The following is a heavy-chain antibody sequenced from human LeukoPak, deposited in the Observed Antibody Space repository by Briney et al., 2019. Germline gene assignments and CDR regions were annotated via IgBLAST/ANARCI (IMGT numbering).Heavy chain of an antibody. D-gene: IGHD3-22*01. V-gene: IGHV1-2*02. Sequence: ASVKVSCKASGYTFTGYYMHWVRQAPGQGLEWMGWINPNSGGTNYAQKFQGRVTMTRDTSTSTAYMELSRLRSDDTAVYYCARSSPDYYDRGYFDYWGQGTLVTVSS. CDR3: ARSSPDYYDRGYFDY. J-gene: IGHJ4*02. CDR1: GYTFTGYY. CDR2: INPNSGGT.